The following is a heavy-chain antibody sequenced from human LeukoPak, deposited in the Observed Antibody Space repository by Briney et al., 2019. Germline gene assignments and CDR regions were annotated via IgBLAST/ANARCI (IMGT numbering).Heavy chain of an antibody. CDR2: ISGSGGST. CDR1: GFTFSSYA. D-gene: IGHD3-3*01. CDR3: AKMGGITIFGGNAQFDP. Sequence: GSLRLSCAASGFTFSSYAMSWVRQAPGKGLEWVSAISGSGGSTYYADSVKGRFTISRDNSKNTLYLQMNSLRAEDTAVYYCAKMGGITIFGGNAQFDPWGQGTLVTVSS. V-gene: IGHV3-23*01. J-gene: IGHJ5*02.